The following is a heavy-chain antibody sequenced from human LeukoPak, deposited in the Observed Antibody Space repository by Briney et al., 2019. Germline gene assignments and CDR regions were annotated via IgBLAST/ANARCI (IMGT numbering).Heavy chain of an antibody. CDR2: ISHDGGNK. Sequence: GRSLRLSCAASGFTFRTHDMHWVSQAPGKGLEWVAVISHDGGNKYYADSVKGRFTVSRDNSNNMLYLQMDSLRAEDTAVYYCATYNSGTIDHWGQGTLVTVSS. V-gene: IGHV3-30*03. J-gene: IGHJ4*02. CDR1: GFTFRTHD. CDR3: ATYNSGTIDH. D-gene: IGHD1-1*01.